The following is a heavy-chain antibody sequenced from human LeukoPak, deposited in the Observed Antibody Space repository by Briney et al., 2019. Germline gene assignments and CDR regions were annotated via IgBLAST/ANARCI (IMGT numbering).Heavy chain of an antibody. CDR1: GFTFSSYS. V-gene: IGHV3-21*01. CDR3: ARGYCSGGSCYFDY. CDR2: ISSSSSYI. Sequence: GGSLRLSCAASGFTFSSYSMNWVRQAPGKGLEWVSSISSSSSYIYYADSVKGRFTISRDNAKNSLYLQMNSLRAEDTAVYYCARGYCSGGSCYFDYWGQGTLVTVSS. D-gene: IGHD2-15*01. J-gene: IGHJ4*02.